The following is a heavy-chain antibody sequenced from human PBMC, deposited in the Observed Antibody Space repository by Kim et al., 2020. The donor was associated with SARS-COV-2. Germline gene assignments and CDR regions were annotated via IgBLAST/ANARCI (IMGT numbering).Heavy chain of an antibody. CDR1: GFTFSSYW. CDR3: VRVDRGYSYGYDY. D-gene: IGHD5-18*01. J-gene: IGHJ4*02. CDR2: ISSDGSDT. V-gene: IGHV3-74*01. Sequence: GSLRLSCAASGFTFSSYWMHWVRQAPGKGLGWVSRISSDGSDTIYADSVKGRFTISRDNAKNTLSLQMNSLRAEDTAVYYCVRVDRGYSYGYDYWGQGILVTVSS.